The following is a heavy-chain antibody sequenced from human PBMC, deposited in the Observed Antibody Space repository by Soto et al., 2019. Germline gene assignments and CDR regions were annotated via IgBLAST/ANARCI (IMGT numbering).Heavy chain of an antibody. D-gene: IGHD1-26*01. V-gene: IGHV4-59*12. CDR3: VRVGVGIGNHFDS. J-gene: IGHJ4*02. CDR2: IHYSGRT. Sequence: LSLTCSVSNGSISGFYWTWIRQPPGKILEWIGYIHYSGRTDYNPSLTSRATMSVDTSKNQFSLNLKSITAADTAVYYCVRVGVGIGNHFDSWGRGTLVTVS. CDR1: NGSISGFY.